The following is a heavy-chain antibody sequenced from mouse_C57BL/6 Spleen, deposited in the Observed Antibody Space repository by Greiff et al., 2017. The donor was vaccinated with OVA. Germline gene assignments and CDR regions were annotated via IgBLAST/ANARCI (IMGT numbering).Heavy chain of an antibody. J-gene: IGHJ1*03. Sequence: EVQLQQPGPELVKPGASVKIPCKASGYTFTDYNMDWVKQSHGKSLEWIGDINPNNGGTNYNQKFKGKATLTVDKSSSTAYMELRSLTSDDTAVYYCARNYGINWYFDVWGTGTTVTVSS. V-gene: IGHV1-18*01. D-gene: IGHD2-1*01. CDR2: INPNNGGT. CDR3: ARNYGINWYFDV. CDR1: GYTFTDYN.